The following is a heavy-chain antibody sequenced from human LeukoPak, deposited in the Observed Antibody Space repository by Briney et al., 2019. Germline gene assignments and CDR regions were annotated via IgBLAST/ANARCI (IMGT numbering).Heavy chain of an antibody. CDR1: GFTFSSYG. V-gene: IGHV3-23*01. CDR3: ARDFVDDYYGSGSYAY. J-gene: IGHJ4*02. D-gene: IGHD3-10*01. Sequence: GGTLRLSCAASGFTFSSYGMSWVRQAPGKGLEWVSAISGSGGSTYYADSVKGRFTISRDNSKNTLYLQMNSLRAEDTAVYYCARDFVDDYYGSGSYAYWGQGTLVTVSS. CDR2: ISGSGGST.